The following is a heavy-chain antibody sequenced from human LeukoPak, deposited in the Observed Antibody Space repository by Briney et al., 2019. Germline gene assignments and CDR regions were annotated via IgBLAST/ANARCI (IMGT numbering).Heavy chain of an antibody. V-gene: IGHV4-30-2*01. CDR2: IYHSGST. CDR3: ARGGYSYGLNDAFDI. Sequence: PSETLSLTCAVSGGSISSGGYSWSWIRQPPGKGLEWIGYIYHSGSTYYNPSLKSRVTISVDRSKNQFSLKLSSVTAADTAVYYCARGGYSYGLNDAFDIWGQGTMVTVSS. CDR1: GGSISSGGYS. J-gene: IGHJ3*02. D-gene: IGHD5-18*01.